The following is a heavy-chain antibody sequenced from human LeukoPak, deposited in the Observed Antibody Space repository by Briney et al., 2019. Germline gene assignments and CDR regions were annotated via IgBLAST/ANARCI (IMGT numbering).Heavy chain of an antibody. Sequence: PGRSLRLSCAASGFTFSSYGMHWVRQAPGKGLEWVAVISYDGSNKYYADSVKGRFTISRDNSKNTLYLQMNSLRAEDTAVYYCARGPWLVLGSYAFDIWGQGTMVTVSS. D-gene: IGHD6-19*01. CDR3: ARGPWLVLGSYAFDI. J-gene: IGHJ3*02. CDR2: ISYDGSNK. V-gene: IGHV3-30*03. CDR1: GFTFSSYG.